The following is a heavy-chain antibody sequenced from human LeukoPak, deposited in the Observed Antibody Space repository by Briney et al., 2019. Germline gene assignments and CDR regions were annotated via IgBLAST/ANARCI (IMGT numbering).Heavy chain of an antibody. V-gene: IGHV1-2*02. CDR1: GYTFTGYY. CDR2: INPNSGGT. Sequence: GASVKDSCKASGYTFTGYYMHWVRQAPGQGLEWMGWINPNSGGTNYAQKFQGRVTMTRDTSISTAYMELSRLRSDDTAVYYCASLPNYDFWSGSFDYWGQGTLVTVSS. J-gene: IGHJ4*02. CDR3: ASLPNYDFWSGSFDY. D-gene: IGHD3-3*01.